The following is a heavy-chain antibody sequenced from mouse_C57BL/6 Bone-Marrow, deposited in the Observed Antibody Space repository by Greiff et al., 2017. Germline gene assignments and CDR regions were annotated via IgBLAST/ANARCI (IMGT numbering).Heavy chain of an antibody. V-gene: IGHV2-2*01. CDR3: ARNSFITTVVPFAY. D-gene: IGHD1-1*01. J-gene: IGHJ3*01. Sequence: ESGPGLVQPSQSLSITCTVSGFSLTSYGVHWVRQSPGTGLEWLGVIWSGGSTDYNAAFISRLSISKDNSKSQVFFKMNSLQADDTAIYYCARNSFITTVVPFAYWGQGTLVTVSA. CDR1: GFSLTSYG. CDR2: IWSGGST.